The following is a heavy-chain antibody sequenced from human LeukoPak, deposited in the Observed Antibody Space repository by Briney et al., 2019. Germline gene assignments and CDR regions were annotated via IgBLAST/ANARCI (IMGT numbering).Heavy chain of an antibody. CDR2: ISGTGGST. V-gene: IGHV3-23*01. Sequence: GGSLRLSCAASGLTFSSYAMSWVRQAPGKGLEWVSAISGTGGSTYYADSVKGRFTTSRDNSKNTLYLQMNSLRAEDTAVYYCAKASLGYSYGYYAFDIWGQGTMVTVSS. CDR3: AKASLGYSYGYYAFDI. D-gene: IGHD5-18*01. CDR1: GLTFSSYA. J-gene: IGHJ3*02.